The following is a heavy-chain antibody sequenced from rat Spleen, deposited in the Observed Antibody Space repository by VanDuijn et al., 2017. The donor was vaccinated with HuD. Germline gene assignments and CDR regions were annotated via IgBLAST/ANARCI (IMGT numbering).Heavy chain of an antibody. CDR3: VRHPDYSNYFDY. CDR2: ISSDGGRN. Sequence: EVQLVGSGGGLVQPGRSLKLSCVASGFTFSNYDMAWVRLAPTKGLEWVATISSDGGRNFYRDSVKGRFTVSRDNAKSTLYLQMDSLRSEDTATYYCVRHPDYSNYFDYWGQGVMVTVSS. CDR1: GFTFSNYD. D-gene: IGHD1-1*01. V-gene: IGHV5-29*01. J-gene: IGHJ2*01.